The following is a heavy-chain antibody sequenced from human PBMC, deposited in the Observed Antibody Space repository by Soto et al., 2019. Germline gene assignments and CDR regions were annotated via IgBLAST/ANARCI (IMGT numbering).Heavy chain of an antibody. CDR1: GYTFTSYG. Sequence: GASVKVSCKASGYTFTSYGISWVRQAPGQGLEWMGWISAYNGKTNYEQKLKGRVTITTDTTTSTAYKEQRSLRSDDTAVFYFARGGHVLLWFGELRIEQFDYWGQGTLVTVSS. CDR2: ISAYNGKT. CDR3: ARGGHVLLWFGELRIEQFDY. V-gene: IGHV1-18*01. D-gene: IGHD3-10*01. J-gene: IGHJ4*02.